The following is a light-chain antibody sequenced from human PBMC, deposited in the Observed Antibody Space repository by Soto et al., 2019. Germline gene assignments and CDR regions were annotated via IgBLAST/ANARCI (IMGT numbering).Light chain of an antibody. CDR1: SSDVGDYNF. CDR2: EVS. J-gene: IGLJ3*02. CDR3: SSHTTSSIWV. Sequence: QSVLTQPASVSGSPGQSITISCTGTSSDVGDYNFVSWYQQHPGKAPKLMIYEVSHRPSGVSNRFSGSKSGNTASLTISGLLAEDEAHYYCSSHTTSSIWVFGGGTKLTVL. V-gene: IGLV2-14*03.